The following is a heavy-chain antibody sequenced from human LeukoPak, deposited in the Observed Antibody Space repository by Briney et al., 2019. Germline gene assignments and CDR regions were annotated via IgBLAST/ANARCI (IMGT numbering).Heavy chain of an antibody. Sequence: GGSLRLSCAASGFTFSSYSMNWVRQAPGKGLEWVSSISSSSSYIYYADSVKGRFTISRDKAKNSLYLQMNSLRAEDTAVYYCARTNSGYSYDPTVDYWGQGTLVTVSS. V-gene: IGHV3-21*01. CDR1: GFTFSSYS. CDR2: ISSSSSYI. CDR3: ARTNSGYSYDPTVDY. J-gene: IGHJ4*02. D-gene: IGHD5-18*01.